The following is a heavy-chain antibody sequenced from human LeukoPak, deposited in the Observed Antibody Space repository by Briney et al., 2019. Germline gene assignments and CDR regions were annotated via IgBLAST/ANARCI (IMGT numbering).Heavy chain of an antibody. D-gene: IGHD3-9*01. Sequence: GGFLRLSCAASGFTFSSYAMSWVRQAPGKGLEWVSAISGSGGSTYYADSVKGRFTISRDNSKNTLYLQMNSLRAEDTAVYYCAKDHDILTGYESWGQGTLVTVSS. CDR1: GFTFSSYA. J-gene: IGHJ4*02. V-gene: IGHV3-23*01. CDR2: ISGSGGST. CDR3: AKDHDILTGYES.